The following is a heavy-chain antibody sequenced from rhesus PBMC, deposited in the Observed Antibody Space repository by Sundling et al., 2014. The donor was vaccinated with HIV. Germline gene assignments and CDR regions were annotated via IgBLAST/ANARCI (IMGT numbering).Heavy chain of an antibody. J-gene: IGHJ4*01. Sequence: QVQLQESGPAVVKPSETLSLTCAVSGGSISSSNWWSWIRQSPGKGLEWVGSVYGSGGSTEYNPSLKSRVTISKDTSKNQFSLNLTSVTAADTAVYYCAREHNWNYLKTFDYWGLGVPVTVSS. V-gene: IGHV4-93*01. D-gene: IGHD1-26*01. CDR1: GGSISSSNW. CDR2: VYGSGGST. CDR3: AREHNWNYLKTFDY.